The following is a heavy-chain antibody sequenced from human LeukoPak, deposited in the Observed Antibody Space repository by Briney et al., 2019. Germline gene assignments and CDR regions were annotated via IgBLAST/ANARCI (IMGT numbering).Heavy chain of an antibody. CDR1: GFNFTTYG. CDR3: AKMSIDYDFWSAFDI. Sequence: GGSLRLSCAASGFNFTTYGTHWVRQAPGRGLEWVALISNDGTNTYYGDSVKGRFTISRDASKNTLYLQMNSLKVEDTALYYCAKMSIDYDFWSAFDIWGQGTTVTVSS. CDR2: ISNDGTNT. J-gene: IGHJ3*02. V-gene: IGHV3-30*18. D-gene: IGHD3-3*01.